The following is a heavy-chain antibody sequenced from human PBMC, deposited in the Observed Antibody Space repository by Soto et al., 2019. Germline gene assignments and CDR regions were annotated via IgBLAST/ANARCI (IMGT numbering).Heavy chain of an antibody. V-gene: IGHV4-30-2*01. Sequence: PSETLSLTCAVSGGSISSGGYSWSWIRQPPGKGLEWIGYIYHRGSTYYNPSLKSRVTISVDRSKNQFSLKLSSVTAADTAVYYCAREGVTTVTTGLFDPWGQGTLVTVSS. CDR3: AREGVTTVTTGLFDP. D-gene: IGHD4-17*01. CDR2: IYHRGST. J-gene: IGHJ5*02. CDR1: GGSISSGGYS.